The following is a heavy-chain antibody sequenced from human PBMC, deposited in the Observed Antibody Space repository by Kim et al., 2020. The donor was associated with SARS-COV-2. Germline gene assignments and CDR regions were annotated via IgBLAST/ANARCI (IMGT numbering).Heavy chain of an antibody. J-gene: IGHJ4*02. Sequence: GGSLRLSCAASGFTFSNAWMSWVRQAPGKGLEWVGRIKSKTDGGTTDYAAPVKGRFTISRDDSKNTLYLQMNSLKTEHTAVYYCTTVFGYSYGPLGYWGQGTLVTVSS. CDR1: GFTFSNAW. CDR3: TTVFGYSYGPLGY. D-gene: IGHD5-18*01. V-gene: IGHV3-15*01. CDR2: IKSKTDGGTT.